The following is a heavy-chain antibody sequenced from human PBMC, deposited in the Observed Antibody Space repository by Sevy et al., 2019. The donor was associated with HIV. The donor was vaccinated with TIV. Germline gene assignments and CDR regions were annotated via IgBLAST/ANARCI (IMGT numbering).Heavy chain of an antibody. Sequence: GGSLRLSCAASGFTFSNYSMNWVRQAPGKGLEWVSYISSSSSTIYYADSVKGRFTISRDNAKNSLFLQMNSLRAEDTAVYYCARDGYYYDSSGYYYWGQRTLVTVSS. D-gene: IGHD3-22*01. CDR1: GFTFSNYS. J-gene: IGHJ4*02. V-gene: IGHV3-48*01. CDR2: ISSSSSTI. CDR3: ARDGYYYDSSGYYY.